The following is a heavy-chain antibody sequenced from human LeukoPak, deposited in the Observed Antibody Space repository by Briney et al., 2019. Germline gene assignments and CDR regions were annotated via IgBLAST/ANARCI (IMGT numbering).Heavy chain of an antibody. Sequence: SGGSLRLSCAASGFTFSNAWMSWVRQAPGKGLEWVGRIKSKTDGGTTDYAAPVKGRFTLSRADSKNTLYLQMNSLTTEDTAVYYCITESKWELLPSDYWGQGTLVTVSS. CDR1: GFTFSNAW. CDR3: ITESKWELLPSDY. V-gene: IGHV3-15*01. CDR2: IKSKTDGGTT. J-gene: IGHJ4*02. D-gene: IGHD1-26*01.